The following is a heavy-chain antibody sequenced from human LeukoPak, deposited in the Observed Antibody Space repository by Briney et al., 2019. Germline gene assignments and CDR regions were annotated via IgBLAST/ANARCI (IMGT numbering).Heavy chain of an antibody. CDR1: GFTFSDYY. D-gene: IGHD3-10*01. CDR2: ISNSGSTI. J-gene: IGHJ4*02. Sequence: GGSLRLSCAASGFTFSDYYMSWIRQAPGKGLEWVSYISNSGSTIYYADSVKGRFTISRDNAKNSLYLQMSSLRAEDTAIYYCAKSLEYSTSGKVDYWGQGTLVTVSS. CDR3: AKSLEYSTSGKVDY. V-gene: IGHV3-11*01.